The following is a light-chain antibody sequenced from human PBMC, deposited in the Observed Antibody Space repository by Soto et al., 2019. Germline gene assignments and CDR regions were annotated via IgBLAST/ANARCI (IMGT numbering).Light chain of an antibody. CDR3: QHTTDFT. CDR2: DVS. CDR1: SSKW. V-gene: IGKV1-5*01. J-gene: IGKJ2*01. Sequence: DIQMTQSPSTLAASVGDTVTMTCRSSSKWFAWYQKKPGKAPKLQIYDVSNLESGVPPRFSGSTSGAESTLTITGLQPDDLGTYYCQHTTDFTFGQGTKVEIK.